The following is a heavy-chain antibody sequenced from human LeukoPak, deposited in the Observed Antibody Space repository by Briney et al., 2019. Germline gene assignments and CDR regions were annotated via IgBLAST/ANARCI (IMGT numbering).Heavy chain of an antibody. V-gene: IGHV1-69*05. CDR2: IIPIFGTA. CDR3: ARGIAAAYYYYYMDV. D-gene: IGHD6-13*01. Sequence: ASVKVSCEASGGTFSSYAISCVRQAPGQGLEWMGGIIPIFGTANYAQKFQGRVTITTDESTSTAYMELSSLRSEDTAVYHCARGIAAAYYYYYMDVWGKGTTVTVSS. J-gene: IGHJ6*03. CDR1: GGTFSSYA.